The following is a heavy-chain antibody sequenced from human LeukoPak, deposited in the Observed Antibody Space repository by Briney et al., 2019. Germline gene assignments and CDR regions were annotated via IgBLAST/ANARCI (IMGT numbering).Heavy chain of an antibody. D-gene: IGHD3-10*02. CDR1: RFTLSSYS. CDR2: ISSNSSTI. Sequence: PGGSLRLSCAASRFTLSSYSMNWVRQAPGKGLEWVSYISSNSSTIYYADSVKGRFTISRDNSKNTLYLQMNSLRAEDTAVYYCSRGNLCFYCWGQGTLVTVSS. J-gene: IGHJ4*02. CDR3: SRGNLCFYC. V-gene: IGHV3-48*01.